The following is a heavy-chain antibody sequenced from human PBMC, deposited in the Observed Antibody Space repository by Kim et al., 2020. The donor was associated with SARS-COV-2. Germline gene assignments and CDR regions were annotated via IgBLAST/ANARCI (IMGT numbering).Heavy chain of an antibody. CDR3: VKDQVSSRGEGFFDY. Sequence: DSVKGRLTISRDNSKNTLYLQMSSLRAEDTAVYYCVKDQVSSRGEGFFDYWGQGTLVTVSS. V-gene: IGHV3-64D*09. J-gene: IGHJ4*02. D-gene: IGHD6-13*01.